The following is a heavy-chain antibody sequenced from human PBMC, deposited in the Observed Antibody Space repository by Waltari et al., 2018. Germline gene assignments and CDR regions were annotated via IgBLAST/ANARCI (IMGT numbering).Heavy chain of an antibody. J-gene: IGHJ4*02. V-gene: IGHV4-39*01. CDR3: ARSPRAAAGTSFDY. CDR1: GGSISSSSYY. D-gene: IGHD6-13*01. Sequence: QLQLQESGPGLVKPSETLSLTCTVSGGSISSSSYYWGWIRQPPGKGLEWIGSIFYSGSTYYNPSLKSRCTISVDTSKNQFSLKLSTVTAADTAVYYCARSPRAAAGTSFDYWGQGTLVTVSS. CDR2: IFYSGST.